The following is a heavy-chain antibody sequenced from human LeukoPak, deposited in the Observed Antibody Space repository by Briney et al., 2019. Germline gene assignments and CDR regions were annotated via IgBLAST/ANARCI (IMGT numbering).Heavy chain of an antibody. J-gene: IGHJ4*02. D-gene: IGHD5-18*01. CDR3: ARPRGYSYGFLYY. CDR2: ISSSSSTI. CDR1: GFSFSSYS. V-gene: IGHV3-48*01. Sequence: GRSLRLSCAASGFSFSSYSMNWVRQAPGKGLEWVSYISSSSSTIYYADSVKGRFTISRDNAKNSLYLQMNSLRAEDTAVYYCARPRGYSYGFLYYWGQGTLVTVSS.